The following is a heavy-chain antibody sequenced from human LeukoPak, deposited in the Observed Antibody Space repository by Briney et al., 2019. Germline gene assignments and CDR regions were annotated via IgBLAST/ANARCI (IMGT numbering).Heavy chain of an antibody. Sequence: GGSLRLSCAASGFTFNTYWMSWVRQAPGKGLEWVANINQDGSEKKYVDSVKGRFTISRDNARNSLYLQMNSLRAEDTAVFYCAGDPWPDPFDIWGQGTMVTVSS. D-gene: IGHD5-12*01. CDR3: AGDPWPDPFDI. CDR1: GFTFNTYW. V-gene: IGHV3-7*01. J-gene: IGHJ3*02. CDR2: INQDGSEK.